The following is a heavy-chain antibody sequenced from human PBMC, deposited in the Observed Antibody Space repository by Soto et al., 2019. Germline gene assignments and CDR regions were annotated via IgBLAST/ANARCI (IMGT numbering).Heavy chain of an antibody. CDR3: AKAGPYKTLDS. CDR2: ISYDGNNK. CDR1: GFTFKSYG. D-gene: IGHD1-1*01. Sequence: VQLVESGGGVVQPGRSLRLSCAASGFTFKSYGMHWVRQAPGKGLEWVAVISYDGNNKYYADSVKGRFTISRDIPKTTLYLQLNSLRAEDTAVYYCAKAGPYKTLDSGGQGTLVTVSS. V-gene: IGHV3-30*18. J-gene: IGHJ4*02.